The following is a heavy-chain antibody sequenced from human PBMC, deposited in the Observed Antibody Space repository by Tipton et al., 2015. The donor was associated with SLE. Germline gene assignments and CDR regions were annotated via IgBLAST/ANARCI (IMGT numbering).Heavy chain of an antibody. J-gene: IGHJ6*02. D-gene: IGHD5-18*01. CDR3: ARDLYSYGYYYYGMDV. CDR1: GFTFSSYA. CDR2: ISGSGGST. Sequence: SLRLSCAASGFTFSSYAMSWVRQAPGKGLEWVSAISGSGGSTYYADSVKGRFTISRDNAKNSLYLQMNSLRAEDTAVYYCARDLYSYGYYYYGMDVWGQGTTVTVSS. V-gene: IGHV3-23*01.